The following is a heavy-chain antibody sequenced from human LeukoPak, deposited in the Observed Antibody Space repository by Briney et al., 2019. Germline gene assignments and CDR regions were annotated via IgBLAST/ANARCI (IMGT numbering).Heavy chain of an antibody. CDR1: GYTFTSYY. CDR3: ARALVATTHPGLRL. V-gene: IGHV1-18*04. D-gene: IGHD5-12*01. J-gene: IGHJ4*02. Sequence: ASVKVSCKASGYTFTSYYMHWVRQAPGQGLEWMGWISAYNGNTNYAQKLQGRVTMTTDTSTSTAYMELRSLRSDDTAVYYCARALVATTHPGLRLWGQGTLVTVSS. CDR2: ISAYNGNT.